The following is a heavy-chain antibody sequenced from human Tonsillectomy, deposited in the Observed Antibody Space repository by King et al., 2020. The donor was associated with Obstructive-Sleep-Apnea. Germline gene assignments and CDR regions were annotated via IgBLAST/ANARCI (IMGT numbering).Heavy chain of an antibody. V-gene: IGHV3-7*01. J-gene: IGHJ5*02. CDR1: RFSFSTYW. D-gene: IGHD4-23*01. CDR2: IKEDGSQK. CDR3: ARDLDAGNTNWFDP. Sequence: VQLVESGGGLVQPGGSLRLSCAASRFSFSTYWMSWVRQAPGKGLEWVANIKEDGSQKYYVDSVRGRFTISRDNVKNSLYLQMNSLRVDDTAMYYCARDLDAGNTNWFDPWGQGTLVTVSS.